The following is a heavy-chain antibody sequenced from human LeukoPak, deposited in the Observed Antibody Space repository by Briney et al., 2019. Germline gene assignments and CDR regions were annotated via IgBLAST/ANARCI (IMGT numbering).Heavy chain of an antibody. CDR3: SKTPWGVRKPEYSQT. D-gene: IGHD4-23*01. V-gene: IGHV1-69*02. J-gene: IGHJ1*01. Sequence: SVKVSYKASGGTINLYPIRCLRRAPGQGLEWMGRIIPILGIANYAQKFQGRVTITADKSTSTAYMQLSSLRSEDTAVYYCSKTPWGVRKPEYSQTSGQGTLVTVSS. CDR1: GGTINLYP. CDR2: IIPILGIA.